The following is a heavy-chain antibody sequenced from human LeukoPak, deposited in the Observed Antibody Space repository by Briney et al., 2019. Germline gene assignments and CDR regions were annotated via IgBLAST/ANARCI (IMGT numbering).Heavy chain of an antibody. J-gene: IGHJ5*02. CDR1: GGSFSGYY. CDR3: ARGRGYSYGPNWFDP. V-gene: IGHV4-34*01. CDR2: IYHSGST. D-gene: IGHD5-18*01. Sequence: SETLSLTCAVYGGSFSGYYWSWIRQPPGKGLEWIGEIYHSGSTNYNPSLKSRVTISVDTSKNQFSLKLSSVTAADTAVYYCARGRGYSYGPNWFDPWGQGTLVTVSS.